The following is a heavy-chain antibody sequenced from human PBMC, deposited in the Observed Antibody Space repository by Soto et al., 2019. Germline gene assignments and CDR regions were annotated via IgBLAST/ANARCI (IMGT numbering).Heavy chain of an antibody. D-gene: IGHD6-13*01. V-gene: IGHV4-34*01. Sequence: SETLSLTCAVYGGSFSGYYWSWIRQPPGKGLEWIGEINHSGSTNYNPSLKSRVTISVDTSKNQFSLKLSSVTAADTAVYYCAREEAAALDYWGQGTLVTVSS. J-gene: IGHJ4*02. CDR3: AREEAAALDY. CDR2: INHSGST. CDR1: GGSFSGYY.